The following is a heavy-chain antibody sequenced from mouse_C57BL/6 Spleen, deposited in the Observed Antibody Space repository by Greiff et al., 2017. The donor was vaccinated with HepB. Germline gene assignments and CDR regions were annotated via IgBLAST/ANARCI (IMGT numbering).Heavy chain of an antibody. J-gene: IGHJ2*01. CDR3: ARSDYYSSSWDY. V-gene: IGHV1-64*01. CDR2: IHPNSAST. Sequence: QVQLQQPGAELVKPGASVKLSCKASGYTFTSYWMHWVKQRPGQGLEWIGMIHPNSASTNYNEKFKSKATLTVDKSSSTAYMQLSSLTSEDSAVYYCARSDYYSSSWDYWGQGTTLTVSS. CDR1: GYTFTSYW. D-gene: IGHD1-1*01.